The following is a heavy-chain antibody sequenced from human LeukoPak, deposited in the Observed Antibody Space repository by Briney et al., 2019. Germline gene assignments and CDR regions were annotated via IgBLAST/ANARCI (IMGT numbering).Heavy chain of an antibody. V-gene: IGHV1-69*05. CDR3: ARGSRGDDAFDI. CDR2: IIPIFGTA. D-gene: IGHD3-10*01. CDR1: GGTFSSYA. Sequence: EASVKASCKASGGTFSSYAISWVRQAPGQGLEWMGGIIPIFGTANYAQKFQGRVTITTDESTSTAYMELSSLRSEDTAVYYCARGSRGDDAFDIWGQGTMVTVSS. J-gene: IGHJ3*02.